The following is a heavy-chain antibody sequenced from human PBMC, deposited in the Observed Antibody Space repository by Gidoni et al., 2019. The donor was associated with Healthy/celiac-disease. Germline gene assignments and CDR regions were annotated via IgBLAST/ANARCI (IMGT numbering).Heavy chain of an antibody. J-gene: IGHJ4*02. CDR2: IYYSGST. D-gene: IGHD5-12*01. CDR1: GGSISSSSYY. V-gene: IGHV4-39*01. Sequence: QLQLQESGPGLVKPSETLSLTCTVSGGSISSSSYYWGWIRQPPGKGLEWIGSIYYSGSTYYNPSLKSRVTISVDTSKNQFSLKLSSVTAADTAVYYCARRSRIGMAKLSVWGQGTLVTVSS. CDR3: ARRSRIGMAKLSV.